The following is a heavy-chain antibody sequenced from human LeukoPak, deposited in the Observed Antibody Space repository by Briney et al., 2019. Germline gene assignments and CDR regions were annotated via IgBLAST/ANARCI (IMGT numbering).Heavy chain of an antibody. D-gene: IGHD4-11*01. CDR2: ISGSGGRT. CDR3: ANPPTVTSFDH. J-gene: IGHJ4*02. Sequence: GGSLRLSCAASGFTFSSYAMNWVRQAPGRGLEWVSSISGSGGRTYYADSVKGRFTISRDNSKNTLYLQMNSLRAEDTAVYYCANPPTVTSFDHWGQGTLVTVSS. CDR1: GFTFSSYA. V-gene: IGHV3-23*01.